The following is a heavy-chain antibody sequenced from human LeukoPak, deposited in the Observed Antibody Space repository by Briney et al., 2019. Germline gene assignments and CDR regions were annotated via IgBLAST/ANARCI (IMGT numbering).Heavy chain of an antibody. V-gene: IGHV1-2*02. J-gene: IGHJ6*02. CDR1: GYTFTGYY. D-gene: IGHD3-3*01. CDR2: INPNSGGT. CDR3: ARYDFWTYYYGMDV. Sequence: ASVKVSCKASGYTFTGYYMHWVRQAPGQGLEWMGWINPNSGGTNYAQKFQGRVTMTRDTSISTAYMELSRLRSDDTAVYYCARYDFWTYYYGMDVWGQGTTVTVSS.